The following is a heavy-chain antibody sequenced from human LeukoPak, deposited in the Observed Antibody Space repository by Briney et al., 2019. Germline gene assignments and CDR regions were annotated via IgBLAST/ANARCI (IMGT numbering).Heavy chain of an antibody. V-gene: IGHV3-33*01. D-gene: IGHD3-22*01. CDR2: IWYDGSNK. J-gene: IGHJ4*02. CDR3: VRDLGPYYDSSGPSDY. Sequence: SGGSLRLSCAASGFTFSSYGMHWVRQAPGKGLEWVAVIWYDGSNKYYADSVKGRFTISRDNSKNTLYLQMNSLRAEDTAVYYCVRDLGPYYDSSGPSDYWGQGTLVTVSS. CDR1: GFTFSSYG.